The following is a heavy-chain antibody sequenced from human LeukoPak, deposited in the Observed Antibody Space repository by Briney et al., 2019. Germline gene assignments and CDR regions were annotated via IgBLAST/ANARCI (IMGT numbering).Heavy chain of an antibody. J-gene: IGHJ1*01. V-gene: IGHV3-23*01. CDR3: LLIILGGSSQH. Sequence: GGSLRLSCAASGFTFSSYAMSWVRQVPGKGLEWVSVISGSGDNTYYADSVKGRFTTSRDNAKNTFYLQMNSLRVEDTAVYYCLLIILGGSSQHWGQGTLVTVSS. D-gene: IGHD3-3*01. CDR2: ISGSGDNT. CDR1: GFTFSSYA.